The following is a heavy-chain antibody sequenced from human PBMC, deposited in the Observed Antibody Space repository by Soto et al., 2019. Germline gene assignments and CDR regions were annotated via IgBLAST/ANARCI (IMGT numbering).Heavy chain of an antibody. Sequence: GGSLRLSCAASGFTFCSYSMNGVRQTPGKGLEWVSFISTGSSYIYYADSVKGRFTISRDNAKNSLYLQMNSLRADDTAVYYCARDSVYGGNPPPFDYWGQGTLVTVSS. CDR2: ISTGSSYI. J-gene: IGHJ4*02. CDR1: GFTFCSYS. CDR3: ARDSVYGGNPPPFDY. D-gene: IGHD4-17*01. V-gene: IGHV3-21*01.